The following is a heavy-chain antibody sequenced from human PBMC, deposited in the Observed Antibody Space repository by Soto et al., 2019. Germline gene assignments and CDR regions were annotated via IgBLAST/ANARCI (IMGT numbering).Heavy chain of an antibody. J-gene: IGHJ3*02. CDR2: ISSSSSTI. V-gene: IGHV3-48*01. CDR1: GFSFSSYS. D-gene: IGHD6-13*01. CDR3: ARDRLEQQLVFLAFDN. Sequence: PGGSLGLSCAASGFSFSSYSMNWVRQAPGKGLEWVSYISSSSSTIYYADSVKGRFTISRDNAKNSLYLQMNSLRAEDTAVYYCARDRLEQQLVFLAFDNWGQGTLVTVSS.